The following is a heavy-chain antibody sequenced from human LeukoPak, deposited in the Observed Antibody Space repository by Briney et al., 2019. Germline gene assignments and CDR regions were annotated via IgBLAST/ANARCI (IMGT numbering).Heavy chain of an antibody. V-gene: IGHV4-39*01. Sequence: ASETLSLTCTVSGASVSGSAYYWGWIRQPPGRGLEWIGNIYYSGSTYYNESLESRVTISIDTSKNQFSLKLNSVTAADTAMYYCAKSGGYGLIDYWGQGTLVTVSS. CDR2: IYYSGST. CDR1: GASVSGSAYY. D-gene: IGHD6-19*01. J-gene: IGHJ4*02. CDR3: AKSGGYGLIDY.